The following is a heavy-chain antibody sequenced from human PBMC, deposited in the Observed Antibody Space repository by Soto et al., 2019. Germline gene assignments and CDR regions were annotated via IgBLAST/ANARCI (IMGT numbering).Heavy chain of an antibody. J-gene: IGHJ4*02. CDR1: GGSISSGGYY. V-gene: IGHV4-31*03. Sequence: PSETLSLTCTVSGGSISSGGYYWSWIRQHPGKGLEWIGYIYYSGSTYYNPSLKSRVTISVDTSKNQFSLKLSSVTAADTAVYYCARGYSGYEYYFDYWGQGTLVTVSS. D-gene: IGHD5-12*01. CDR3: ARGYSGYEYYFDY. CDR2: IYYSGST.